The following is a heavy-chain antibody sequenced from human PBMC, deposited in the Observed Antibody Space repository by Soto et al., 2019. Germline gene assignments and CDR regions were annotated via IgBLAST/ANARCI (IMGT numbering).Heavy chain of an antibody. CDR2: ISSSGSTI. CDR3: ARGNRVVAVLYYGMDV. J-gene: IGHJ6*02. CDR1: GFTFSSYE. V-gene: IGHV3-48*03. D-gene: IGHD3-22*01. Sequence: TGGSLRLSCAASGFTFSSYEMNWVRQAPGKGLEWVPYISSSGSTIYYADSVKGRFTISRDNAKNSLYLQMNSLRAEDTAVYYCARGNRVVAVLYYGMDVWGQGTTVTVSS.